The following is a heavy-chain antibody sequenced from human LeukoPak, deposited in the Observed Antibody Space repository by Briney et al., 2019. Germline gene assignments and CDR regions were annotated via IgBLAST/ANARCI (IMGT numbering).Heavy chain of an antibody. V-gene: IGHV4-59*08. CDR3: GRDEWVRGVHYGMDV. CDR1: GGSISSYY. CDR2: IYYSGST. J-gene: IGHJ6*02. D-gene: IGHD3-10*01. Sequence: PSETLSLTCTVSGGSISSYYWSWIRQPPGKGLEWIGYIYYSGSTNYNPSLKSRVTISVDTSKNQFSLRLSSVTAADTAVYYCGRDEWVRGVHYGMDVWGQGTTVSVSS.